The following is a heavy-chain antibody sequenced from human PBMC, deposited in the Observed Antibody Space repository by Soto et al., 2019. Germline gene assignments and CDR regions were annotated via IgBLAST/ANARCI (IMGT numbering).Heavy chain of an antibody. Sequence: ASVKVSCKASGYTFTGYYMHWVRQAPGQGLEWMGWINPNSGGTNYAQKFQGWVTMTRDTSISTAYMELSRLRSDDTAVYYCARAAEYYYGSESYYNGYNWFDPWGQGTLVTVSS. D-gene: IGHD3-10*01. CDR3: ARAAEYYYGSESYYNGYNWFDP. CDR1: GYTFTGYY. V-gene: IGHV1-2*04. J-gene: IGHJ5*02. CDR2: INPNSGGT.